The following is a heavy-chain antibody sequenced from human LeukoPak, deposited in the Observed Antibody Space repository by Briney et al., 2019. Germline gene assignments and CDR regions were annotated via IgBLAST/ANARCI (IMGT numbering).Heavy chain of an antibody. CDR2: INHSGST. J-gene: IGHJ6*03. CDR3: ARGRYYDSSGYHYYYYMDV. CDR1: GGSFSGYY. D-gene: IGHD3-22*01. V-gene: IGHV4-34*01. Sequence: SETPSLTCAVYGGSFSGYYWSWIRQPPGKGLEWIGEINHSGSTNYNPSLKSRVTISVDTSKNQFSLKLSSVTAADTAVYYCARGRYYDSSGYHYYYYMDVWGKGTTVTISS.